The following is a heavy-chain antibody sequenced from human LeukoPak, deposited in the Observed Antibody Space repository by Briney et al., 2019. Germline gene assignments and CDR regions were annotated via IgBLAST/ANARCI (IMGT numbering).Heavy chain of an antibody. V-gene: IGHV4-39*07. CDR3: ARGYCSGGSCYSYYYYNYMDV. D-gene: IGHD2-15*01. J-gene: IGHJ6*03. CDR2: IYYSRST. CDR1: GGSISSSSYY. Sequence: SETLSLTCTVSGGSISSSSYYWGWIRQPPGKGLEWIGSIYYSRSTYYNPSLKSRVTISVATSKNQFSLKLSSVTAADTAVYYCARGYCSGGSCYSYYYYNYMDVWGKGTTVTVSS.